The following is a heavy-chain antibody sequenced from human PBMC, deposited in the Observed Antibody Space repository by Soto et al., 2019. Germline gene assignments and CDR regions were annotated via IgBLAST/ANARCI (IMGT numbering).Heavy chain of an antibody. CDR3: ARDLESSIDY. V-gene: IGHV1-3*01. CDR2: INAGNGNT. Sequence: ASVKVSCKTSGYTFTSYAMHWVRLAPGQRLEWMGWINAGNGNTKYSQKFQGRVTITRDTFASTVYMELSSLRSEDTTMYYCARDLESSIDYWGQGTLVTVSS. CDR1: GYTFTSYA. J-gene: IGHJ4*02. D-gene: IGHD6-13*01.